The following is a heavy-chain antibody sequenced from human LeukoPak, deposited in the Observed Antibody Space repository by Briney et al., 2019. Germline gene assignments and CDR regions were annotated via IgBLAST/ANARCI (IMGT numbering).Heavy chain of an antibody. CDR2: IYPGDSDT. J-gene: IGHJ6*03. Sequence: GESLKISCKGSGYSFTSYWIGWVRQMPGKGLEWRGIIYPGDSDTRYSPSFQGQVTISADKSISTAYLQWSSLKASDTAMYYCARHDGGPDYYYYYMDVWGKGTTVTVSS. V-gene: IGHV5-51*01. D-gene: IGHD3-16*01. CDR1: GYSFTSYW. CDR3: ARHDGGPDYYYYYMDV.